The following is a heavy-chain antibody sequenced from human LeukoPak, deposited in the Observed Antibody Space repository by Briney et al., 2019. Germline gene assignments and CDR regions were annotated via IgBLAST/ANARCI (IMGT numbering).Heavy chain of an antibody. J-gene: IGHJ4*02. CDR1: GFTFSSYS. CDR2: ISSSSSYI. D-gene: IGHD3-3*01. Sequence: GGSLRLSCAASGFTFSSYSMNWVRQAPGKGLEWVSSISSSSSYIYYADSVKGRFTISRDNAKNSLYLQMNSLRAEDTAVYYCARDPNYDFWSGFGTFDYWGRGTLVTVSS. V-gene: IGHV3-21*01. CDR3: ARDPNYDFWSGFGTFDY.